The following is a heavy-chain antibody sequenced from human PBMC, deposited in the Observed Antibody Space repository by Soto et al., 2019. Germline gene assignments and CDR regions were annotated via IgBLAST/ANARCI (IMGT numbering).Heavy chain of an antibody. CDR2: INHSGST. CDR1: GGSFSGYY. J-gene: IGHJ6*03. Sequence: SETLSLTCAVYGGSFSGYYWSWIRQPPGKGLEWIGEINHSGSTNYNPSLKSRVTISVDTSKNQFSLKLSSVTAADTAVYYCARITYSSSWYSILGYMDVWGKGTTVTVSS. D-gene: IGHD6-13*01. CDR3: ARITYSSSWYSILGYMDV. V-gene: IGHV4-34*01.